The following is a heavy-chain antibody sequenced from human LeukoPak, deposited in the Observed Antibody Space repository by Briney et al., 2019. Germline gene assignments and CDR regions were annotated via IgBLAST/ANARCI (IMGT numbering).Heavy chain of an antibody. J-gene: IGHJ4*02. Sequence: LETLSLTCAVSGGSFSGYYWSWIRQPPRKGLEWIREINHSGSTNYNPSLKSRVTISVDTSKNQFSLKLSYVTAADTAVYYCARLWFGELFLDSWGQGVLVTVSS. CDR2: INHSGST. V-gene: IGHV4-34*01. D-gene: IGHD3-10*01. CDR1: GGSFSGYY. CDR3: ARLWFGELFLDS.